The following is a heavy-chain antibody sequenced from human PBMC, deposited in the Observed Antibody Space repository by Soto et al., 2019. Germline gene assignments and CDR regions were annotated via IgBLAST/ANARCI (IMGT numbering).Heavy chain of an antibody. CDR3: ARDNGGDSYGIYYYYGMDV. CDR2: IYYSGST. D-gene: IGHD5-18*01. CDR1: CGSISRYD. Sequence: SETLSLACTLSCGSISRYDWRCIRQSPGNGLEWIGYIYYSGSTNYNPSLKSRVTISVDTSKNQFSLKLSSVTAADTAVYYCARDNGGDSYGIYYYYGMDVWGQGTTVTVSS. V-gene: IGHV4-59*01. J-gene: IGHJ6*02.